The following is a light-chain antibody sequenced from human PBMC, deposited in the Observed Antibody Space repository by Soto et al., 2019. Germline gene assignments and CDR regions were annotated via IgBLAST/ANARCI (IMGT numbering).Light chain of an antibody. Sequence: DIQMTQSPSTLSASVGDRVTITCRASQSSSPWLAWYQQKPGQAPKLLIQKASSLESGVPSRFSGSGSGTEFTLTISSLQPDDFATYYCQHYNSGTFFGQGTKLEIK. J-gene: IGKJ2*01. V-gene: IGKV1-5*03. CDR2: KAS. CDR1: QSSSPW. CDR3: QHYNSGTF.